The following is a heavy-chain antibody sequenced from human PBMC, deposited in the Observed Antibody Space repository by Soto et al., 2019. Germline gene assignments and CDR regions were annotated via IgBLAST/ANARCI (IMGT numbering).Heavy chain of an antibody. D-gene: IGHD3-10*01. CDR3: AKALWPYGSGSYMPLFPN. Sequence: PGGSLRLSCVASGFIFNSYSMNWVRQAPGKGLEWISYINSGSTSVFYADSVKGRFTISRENAKNSLYLQMNSLRAEDTALFYCAKALWPYGSGSYMPLFPNWGQGTLVTVSS. CDR2: INSGSTSV. V-gene: IGHV3-48*01. J-gene: IGHJ4*02. CDR1: GFIFNSYS.